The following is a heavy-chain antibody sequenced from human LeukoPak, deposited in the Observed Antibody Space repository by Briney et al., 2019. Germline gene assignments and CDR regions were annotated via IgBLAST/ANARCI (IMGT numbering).Heavy chain of an antibody. CDR1: GYSFTSYW. J-gene: IGHJ4*02. Sequence: GESLQISCKGSGYSFTSYWIGWVRQLPGKSLEWMGIIYPGDSDTRYSPSFQGQVTISADKSISTAYLQWSSPKASDTAMYYCARGWPGYSSGWYRHWGQGTLVTVSS. D-gene: IGHD6-19*01. CDR3: ARGWPGYSSGWYRH. CDR2: IYPGDSDT. V-gene: IGHV5-51*01.